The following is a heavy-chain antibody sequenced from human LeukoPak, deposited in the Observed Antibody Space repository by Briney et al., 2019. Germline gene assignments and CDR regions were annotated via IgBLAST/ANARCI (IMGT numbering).Heavy chain of an antibody. D-gene: IGHD3-9*01. CDR1: GGSFSGYY. J-gene: IGHJ6*02. CDR3: ARGVRYHSGMDV. V-gene: IGHV4-34*01. Sequence: PETLSLTCAVYGGSFSGYYWSWIRQPPGKGLEWIGEINHSGSTNYNPSLKCRVTISVDTSKNQFSLKLSSVTAADTAVYYCARGVRYHSGMDVWGQGTTVTVSS. CDR2: INHSGST.